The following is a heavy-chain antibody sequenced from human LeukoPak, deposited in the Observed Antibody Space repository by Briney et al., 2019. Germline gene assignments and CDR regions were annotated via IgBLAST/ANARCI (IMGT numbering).Heavy chain of an antibody. Sequence: SETLSLTCTVSGGSISNSDYYWSWIRQPAGKGLEWIGRIYTSGSTNYNPSLKSRVTMSVDTSKNQFSLKLSSVTAADTAVYYCARYSSGPLDYWGQGTLVTVSS. CDR1: GGSISNSDYY. CDR2: IYTSGST. CDR3: ARYSSGPLDY. J-gene: IGHJ4*02. V-gene: IGHV4-61*02. D-gene: IGHD6-19*01.